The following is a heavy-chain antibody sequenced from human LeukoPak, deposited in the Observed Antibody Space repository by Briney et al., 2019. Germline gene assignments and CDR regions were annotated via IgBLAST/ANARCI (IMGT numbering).Heavy chain of an antibody. CDR1: GFTFSNYA. CDR2: MQYDGSNK. V-gene: IGHV3-30*02. J-gene: IGHJ4*02. CDR3: AAPGDSGGYYPVH. D-gene: IGHD3-22*01. Sequence: GGALRLSCAASGFTFSNYATHWVRQVPGEGLEWVAFMQYDGSNKYYADSVKGRFTISRDISNNTLYLQMNSLRPEDTAVYYCAAPGDSGGYYPVHWGEGTLVTVSS.